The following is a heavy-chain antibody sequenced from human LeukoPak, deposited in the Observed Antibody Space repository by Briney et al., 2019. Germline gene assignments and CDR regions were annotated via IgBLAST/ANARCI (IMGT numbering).Heavy chain of an antibody. CDR3: ARAWSITGTWYYFDY. CDR1: GYTFTSYY. Sequence: ASVKVSCTASGYTFTSYYMHWVRQAPGQGLEWMGIINPSGGSTSYAQKFQGRVTMTRDTSTSTVYMELSSLRSEDTAVYYCARAWSITGTWYYFDYWGQGTLVTVSS. CDR2: INPSGGST. D-gene: IGHD1-20*01. V-gene: IGHV1-46*01. J-gene: IGHJ4*02.